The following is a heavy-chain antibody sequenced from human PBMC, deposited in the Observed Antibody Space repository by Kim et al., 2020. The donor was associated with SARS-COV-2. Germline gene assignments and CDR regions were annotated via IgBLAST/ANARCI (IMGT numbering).Heavy chain of an antibody. Sequence: GGSLRLSCAASGFTFSNYWMHWVRQAPGKGLVWVARIKSDASNPSYADFVEGRFTISRDNAENTVNLQMNSLRAEDGAVYYCARGGQVTTINYLDYWGQG. CDR1: GFTFSNYW. D-gene: IGHD4-4*01. CDR2: IKSDASNP. V-gene: IGHV3-74*01. J-gene: IGHJ4*02. CDR3: ARGGQVTTINYLDY.